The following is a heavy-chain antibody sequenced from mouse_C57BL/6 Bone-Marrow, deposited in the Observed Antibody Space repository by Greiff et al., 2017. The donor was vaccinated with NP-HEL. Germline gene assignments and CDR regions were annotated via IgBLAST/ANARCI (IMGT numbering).Heavy chain of an antibody. CDR1: GFSLSTSGMG. CDR3: ARFYYGYLMDY. Sequence: QVTLKESGPGILQSSQTLSLTCSFSGFSLSTSGMGVSWIRQPSGKGLEWLAHIYWDDDKRYNPSLKSRPTISKDTSRNQVFLKITSVDTADTATYYCARFYYGYLMDYWGQGTSVTVSS. D-gene: IGHD2-2*01. V-gene: IGHV8-12*01. CDR2: IYWDDDK. J-gene: IGHJ4*01.